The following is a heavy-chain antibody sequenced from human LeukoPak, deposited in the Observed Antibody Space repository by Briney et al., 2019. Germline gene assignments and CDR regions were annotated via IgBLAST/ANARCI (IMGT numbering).Heavy chain of an antibody. CDR1: GITLSNYG. V-gene: IGHV3-23*01. D-gene: IGHD3-10*01. J-gene: IGHJ4*03. CDR2: IGDSGGRT. Sequence: GGSLRLSCAVSGITLSNYGMSWVRQAPGKGLEWVAGIGDSGGRTNYADSVKGRFTISRDNPKNTLYLQMNSLRAEDTAVYFCAKRGVVVRVILVGFHKEAYYFDSWGQGTMLTVSS. CDR3: AKRGVVVRVILVGFHKEAYYFDS.